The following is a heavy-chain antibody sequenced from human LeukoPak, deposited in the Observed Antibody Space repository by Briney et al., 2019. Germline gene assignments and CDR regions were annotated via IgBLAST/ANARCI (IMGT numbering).Heavy chain of an antibody. CDR2: SGSGGST. D-gene: IGHD4-23*01. CDR1: GFTFGSYA. CDR3: AKSSTVVTTYFDY. J-gene: IGHJ4*02. V-gene: IGHV3-23*01. Sequence: AGSLRLSCAASGFTFGSYAMGWVRQAPGKGLEWVSASGSGGSTYYADSVKGRFTISRDNSKNTLYLQMNSLRAEDTAVYYCAKSSTVVTTYFDYWGQGTLVTVSS.